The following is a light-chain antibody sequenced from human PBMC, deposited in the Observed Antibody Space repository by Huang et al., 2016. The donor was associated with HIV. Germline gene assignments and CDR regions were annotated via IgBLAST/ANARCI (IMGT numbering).Light chain of an antibody. J-gene: IGKJ4*01. V-gene: IGKV1-39*01. Sequence: DIQMTQSPSSLSASVGDRVIMTCRASQTITTYLNWYQQRPGKAPKLRIYAASSLQSGVPSRFRGSGSGTDFTLTISSLQPEDFVTYYCQQSYSSLLSFGGGTKVAIK. CDR3: QQSYSSLLS. CDR1: QTITTY. CDR2: AAS.